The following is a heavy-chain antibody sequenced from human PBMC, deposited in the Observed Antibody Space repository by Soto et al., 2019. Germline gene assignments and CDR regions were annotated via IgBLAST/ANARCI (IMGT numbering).Heavy chain of an antibody. Sequence: GGSLRLSCAASGFTFSSYAMSWVRQAPGKGLEWVSAISGSGGSTYYADSVKGRFTISRDNSKNTLYLQMNSLRAEDTAVYYCAKDRGYSGYDWSYYFDYWGQGTLVTVSS. V-gene: IGHV3-23*01. J-gene: IGHJ4*02. CDR1: GFTFSSYA. CDR3: AKDRGYSGYDWSYYFDY. D-gene: IGHD5-12*01. CDR2: ISGSGGST.